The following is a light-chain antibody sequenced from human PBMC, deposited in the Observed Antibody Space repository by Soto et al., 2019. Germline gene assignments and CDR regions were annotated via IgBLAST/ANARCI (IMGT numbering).Light chain of an antibody. CDR2: DAS. CDR1: QSISTY. V-gene: IGKV1-33*01. J-gene: IGKJ5*01. Sequence: DIQMTQSPSSLSASLGNRVAITWLASQSISTYLNWYQKKPGKAPNLLIYDASRLQSGVPSRFSGGGGGTDFSFTISSLQPEDIATYYCQQYDDYLTITFGQGTRLEIK. CDR3: QQYDDYLTIT.